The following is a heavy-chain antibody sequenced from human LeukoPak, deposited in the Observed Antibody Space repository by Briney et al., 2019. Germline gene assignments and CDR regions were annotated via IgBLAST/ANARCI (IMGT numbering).Heavy chain of an antibody. CDR1: GFTFSSHA. J-gene: IGHJ3*02. CDR3: ARDDTFDI. Sequence: PGGSLRLSCAASGFTFSSHALHWVRQAPGKGLEWVAVISYDGSNKYYADSVKGRFTISRDNSKNTLYLQMNSLRAEDTAVYYCARDDTFDIWGQGTMVTVSS. V-gene: IGHV3-30-3*01. CDR2: ISYDGSNK.